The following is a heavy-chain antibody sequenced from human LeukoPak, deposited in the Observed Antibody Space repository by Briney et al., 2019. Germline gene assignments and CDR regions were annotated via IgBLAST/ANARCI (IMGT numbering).Heavy chain of an antibody. D-gene: IGHD3-9*01. CDR1: GGSFSGYY. V-gene: IGHV4-34*01. Sequence: SETLSLTCAVYGGSFSGYYWSWIRQPPGKGLEWIGEINHSGSTNYNPSLKSRVTISVDTSKNQFSLKLSSVTAADTAVYYCARRNYDILTGYWIFFDYWGQGTLVTVSS. J-gene: IGHJ4*02. CDR2: INHSGST. CDR3: ARRNYDILTGYWIFFDY.